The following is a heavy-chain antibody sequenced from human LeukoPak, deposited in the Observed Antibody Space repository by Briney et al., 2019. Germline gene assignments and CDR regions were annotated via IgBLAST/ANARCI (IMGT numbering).Heavy chain of an antibody. Sequence: GGSLRLSCTASGFTFRDCSMSWVRQAPGKGMEWVGFIRSKANGGTTEYAASVKGRFTISRDDSKSIVYLQMNSLKAEDTAVYYCARDPVGITPIDYWGQGTLVTVSS. CDR3: ARDPVGITPIDY. CDR1: GFTFRDCS. V-gene: IGHV3-49*04. CDR2: IRSKANGGTT. J-gene: IGHJ4*02. D-gene: IGHD1-26*01.